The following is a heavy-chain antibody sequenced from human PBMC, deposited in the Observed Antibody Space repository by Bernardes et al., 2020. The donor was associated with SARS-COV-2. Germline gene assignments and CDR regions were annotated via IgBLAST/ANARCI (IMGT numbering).Heavy chain of an antibody. CDR3: ARSPPGVGRISIFGVIIGPDSYVYMDV. J-gene: IGHJ6*02. V-gene: IGHV1-18*04. CDR1: GYMFKMYG. CDR2: ISAYNGKT. D-gene: IGHD3-3*01. Sequence: ASMKVSCKASGYMFKMYGISWVRQGPGQGLEWVGWISAYNGKTNYAKSVQGRVTLTTDTSTSTAFMELRGLRSDDTAVYYCARSPPGVGRISIFGVIIGPDSYVYMDVWCQGTTVTVSS.